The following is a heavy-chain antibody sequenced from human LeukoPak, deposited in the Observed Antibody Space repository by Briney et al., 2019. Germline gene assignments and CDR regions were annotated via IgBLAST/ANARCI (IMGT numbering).Heavy chain of an antibody. CDR3: ARLPLGAFGEVLNFDY. CDR2: INDSGTT. Sequence: SETLSLTCGVSSEFFSGFYWGWIRQPPGKGLEWIGDINDSGTTKYNPTLNSRVTISIDSSKRQFSLKVKSVTAADTAVYYCARLPLGAFGEVLNFDYWGQGTPVTVSS. V-gene: IGHV4-34*01. D-gene: IGHD3-10*01. J-gene: IGHJ4*02. CDR1: SEFFSGFY.